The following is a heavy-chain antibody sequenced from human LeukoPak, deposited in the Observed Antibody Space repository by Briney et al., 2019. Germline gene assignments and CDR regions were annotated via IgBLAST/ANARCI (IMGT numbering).Heavy chain of an antibody. V-gene: IGHV4-34*01. D-gene: IGHD1-7*01. CDR1: GGSFSGHY. J-gene: IGHJ4*02. CDR2: IDHSGTA. CDR3: ARGVYGTTATFEF. Sequence: SETLSLTCAVSGGSFSGHYCSWIRQAPGKGLEWIGEIDHSGTADSNPSLKRRVTISVDTSKNEFSLRLNSVTAADTAVYYRARGVYGTTATFEFWGQGTLVTVSS.